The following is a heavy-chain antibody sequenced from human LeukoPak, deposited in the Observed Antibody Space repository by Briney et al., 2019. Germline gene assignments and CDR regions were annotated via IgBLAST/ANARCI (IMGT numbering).Heavy chain of an antibody. CDR3: ARPKYQLHYYYGMDV. D-gene: IGHD2-2*01. J-gene: IGHJ6*02. CDR2: ISYDGSNK. V-gene: IGHV3-30*03. CDR1: GFTFSSYG. Sequence: PGGSLRLSCAASGFTFSSYGMHWVRQAPGKGLEWVAVISYDGSNKYYADSVKGRFTISRDNSKNTLYLQMNSLRAEDTAVYYCARPKYQLHYYYGMDVWGQGTTVTVSS.